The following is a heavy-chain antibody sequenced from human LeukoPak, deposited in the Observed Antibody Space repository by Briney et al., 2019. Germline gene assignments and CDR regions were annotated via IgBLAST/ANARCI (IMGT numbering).Heavy chain of an antibody. D-gene: IGHD6-13*01. CDR3: ARRYLEVGAAGTLFDY. J-gene: IGHJ4*02. CDR1: EYSFPNYC. CDR2: IYPGDSDT. V-gene: IGHV5-51*01. Sequence: GESLKISCKHSEYSFPNYCIGWVRQMPGKGLEWMGIIYPGDSDTRYSPSFQGQVTISADKSISTAYLQWSSLKASDTAMYYCARRYLEVGAAGTLFDYWGQGTLATVSS.